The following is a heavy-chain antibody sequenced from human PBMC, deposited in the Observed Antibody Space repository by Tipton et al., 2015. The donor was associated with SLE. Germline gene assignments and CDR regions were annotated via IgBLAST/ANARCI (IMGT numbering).Heavy chain of an antibody. CDR3: TTDGGSYYYYYGTDV. CDR2: IKSKADGGTT. D-gene: IGHD1-26*01. Sequence: SLRLSCAASGFTFSNAWMTWVRQAPGKGLEWVGRIKSKADGGTTDYAAPVKGRFSISRDDSKNTLYLQMNSLKTEDTAVYYCTTDGGSYYYYYGTDVWGQGTTVTVSS. V-gene: IGHV3-15*01. J-gene: IGHJ6*02. CDR1: GFTFSNAW.